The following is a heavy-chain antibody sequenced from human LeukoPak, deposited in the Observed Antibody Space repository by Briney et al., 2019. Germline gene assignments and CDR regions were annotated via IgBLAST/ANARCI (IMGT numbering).Heavy chain of an antibody. V-gene: IGHV3-53*01. D-gene: IGHD3-10*01. CDR1: GFTVSNNY. CDR3: ARESGFGQLFPYVFDI. Sequence: GGSLRLSCAASGFTVSNNYMSWVRQAPGKRLEWVSVIYSGGNTYYADSVKGRFTISRDNSKNTVYLYMNSLRVDDTAVYYCARESGFGQLFPYVFDIWGQGTMVTVSS. J-gene: IGHJ3*02. CDR2: IYSGGNT.